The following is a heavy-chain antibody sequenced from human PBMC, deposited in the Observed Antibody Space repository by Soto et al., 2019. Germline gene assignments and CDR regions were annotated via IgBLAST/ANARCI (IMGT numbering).Heavy chain of an antibody. CDR3: ARHPSRRYYDSSGYYYPLVYGMDV. V-gene: IGHV4-59*08. J-gene: IGHJ6*02. Sequence: SETLSLTCTVSGGSISSYYWSWIRQPPGKGLEWIGYIYYSGSTNYNPSLKSRVTISVDTSKNQFSLKLSSVTAADTAAYYCARHPSRRYYDSSGYYYPLVYGMDVWGQGTTVT. CDR2: IYYSGST. CDR1: GGSISSYY. D-gene: IGHD3-22*01.